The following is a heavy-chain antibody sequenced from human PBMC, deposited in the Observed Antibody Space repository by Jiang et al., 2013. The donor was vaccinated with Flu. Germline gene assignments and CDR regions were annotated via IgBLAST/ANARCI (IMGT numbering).Heavy chain of an antibody. CDR3: AKATYRGPHDS. J-gene: IGHJ4*02. Sequence: SGAEVKNPGASVKVSCKASGYRFTDKYIHWVRQAPGQGLEWMGVINPSDGGTNYAQKFQGRVTVSMDTSTSRVYMELRNLNFEDTAVFYCAKATYRGPHDSWGQGTLVTVSS. CDR1: GYRFTDKY. D-gene: IGHD2-21*01. V-gene: IGHV1-46*01. CDR2: INPSDGGT.